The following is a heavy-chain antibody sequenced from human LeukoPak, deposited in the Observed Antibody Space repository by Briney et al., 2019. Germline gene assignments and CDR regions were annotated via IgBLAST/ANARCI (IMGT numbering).Heavy chain of an antibody. CDR3: ARGPDGLDGYMDV. Sequence: QPGGSLRLSCAASGFAFSSYEMNWVRQAPGMGLEWLSYMSSSGSTIYYADSVKGRFTISRDNAKNSLYLQMNSLRAEDTAVYYCARGPDGLDGYMDVCGKGTTVTVSS. V-gene: IGHV3-48*03. J-gene: IGHJ6*03. CDR2: MSSSGSTI. CDR1: GFAFSSYE. D-gene: IGHD5-24*01.